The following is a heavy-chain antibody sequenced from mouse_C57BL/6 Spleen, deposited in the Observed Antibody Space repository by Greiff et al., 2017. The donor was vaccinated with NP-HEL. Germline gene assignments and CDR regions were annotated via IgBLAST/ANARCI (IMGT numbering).Heavy chain of an antibody. CDR1: GFTFSDYG. J-gene: IGHJ1*03. D-gene: IGHD1-1*01. Sequence: EVQVVESGGGLVKPGGSLKLSCAASGFTFSDYGMHWVRQAPEKGLEWVAYISSGSSTIYYADTVKGRFTISRDSAKNTLFLQMTSLRSEDTAMYYCARRVITTVVAPSYWYFDVWGTGTTVTVAS. CDR3: ARRVITTVVAPSYWYFDV. CDR2: ISSGSSTI. V-gene: IGHV5-17*01.